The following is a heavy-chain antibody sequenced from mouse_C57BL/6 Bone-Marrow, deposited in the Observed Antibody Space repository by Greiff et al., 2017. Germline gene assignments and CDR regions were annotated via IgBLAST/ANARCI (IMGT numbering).Heavy chain of an antibody. V-gene: IGHV2-9*01. CDR3: AKRDYGSSMDY. D-gene: IGHD1-1*01. CDR1: GFSLTSYG. CDR2: IWGGGIT. Sequence: VKLQESGPGLVAPSQSLSITCTVSGFSLTSYGVDWVRQPPGTGLEWLGVIWGGGITNYTSALMSRLSISKDNSKSQVFLKMSSLQTDDTAMYYCAKRDYGSSMDYWGQGTSVTVSS. J-gene: IGHJ4*01.